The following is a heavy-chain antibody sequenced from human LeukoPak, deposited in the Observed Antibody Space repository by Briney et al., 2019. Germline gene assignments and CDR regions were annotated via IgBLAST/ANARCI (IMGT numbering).Heavy chain of an antibody. Sequence: PSETLSLTCNVSGGPIQGYYWSGIRQPPAKGLEWIGYIYSSGSTNYNPSLKSRATMSVDTSKNQFSLKVSSVTAADTAVYYCARVFDSGSQAYFYYMDVWGKGTTVTISS. J-gene: IGHJ6*03. CDR1: GGPIQGYY. CDR3: ARVFDSGSQAYFYYMDV. V-gene: IGHV4-59*01. D-gene: IGHD3-10*01. CDR2: IYSSGST.